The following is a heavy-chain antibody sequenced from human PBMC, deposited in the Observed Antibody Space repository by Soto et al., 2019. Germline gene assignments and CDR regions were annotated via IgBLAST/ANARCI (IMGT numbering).Heavy chain of an antibody. D-gene: IGHD2-8*01. J-gene: IGHJ6*02. Sequence: QGQQVESGGGVVQPERSLGLSCAASGFTFTNYAMYWVRQAPGKGLEWVTVISYDGGKKYYADSVKGRFTISRDNSKNTLYLQMNSLRPDYTALYYCAIAWRALYCSNDVCSYGADVWGQGTTVTVS. V-gene: IGHV3-30-3*01. CDR2: ISYDGGKK. CDR1: GFTFTNYA. CDR3: AIAWRALYCSNDVCSYGADV.